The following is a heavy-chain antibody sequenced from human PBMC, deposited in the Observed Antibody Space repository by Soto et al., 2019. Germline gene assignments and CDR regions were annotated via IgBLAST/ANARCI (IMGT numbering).Heavy chain of an antibody. Sequence: SETLSLTCTVSGGSISSYYWRWIRQPQGKGLEWIGYMYYARRTNYNPSLKSRVTISVDTSKMQVSLKLSSVTAADTAVYFCARGTPSPLIVRSSRGPWFDPWGQGTLVTVSS. CDR1: GGSISSYY. J-gene: IGHJ5*02. CDR3: ARGTPSPLIVRSSRGPWFDP. CDR2: MYYARRT. D-gene: IGHD2-15*01. V-gene: IGHV4-59*08.